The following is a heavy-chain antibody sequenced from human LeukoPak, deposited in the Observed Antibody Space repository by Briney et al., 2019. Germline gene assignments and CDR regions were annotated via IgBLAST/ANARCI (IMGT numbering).Heavy chain of an antibody. CDR1: GYTFTGYY. D-gene: IGHD3-9*01. J-gene: IGHJ4*02. CDR2: IIPIFGTA. CDR3: ARDILTGFDY. V-gene: IGHV1-69*06. Sequence: SVKVSCKASGYTFTGYYMHWVRQAPGQGLEWMGGIIPIFGTANYAQKFQGRVTITADKSTSTAYMELSSLRSEDTAVYYCARDILTGFDYWGQGTLVTVSS.